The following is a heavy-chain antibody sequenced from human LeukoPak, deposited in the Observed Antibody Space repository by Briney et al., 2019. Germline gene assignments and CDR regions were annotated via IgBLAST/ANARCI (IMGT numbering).Heavy chain of an antibody. CDR2: IYYSGST. J-gene: IGHJ4*02. V-gene: IGHV4-59*01. D-gene: IGHD4-17*01. CDR3: ARSDGDYIQYFDY. CDR1: GGSISSYY. Sequence: SETLSLTCTVSGGSISSYYWSWIRQPPGKGLEWIGYIYYSGSTNYNPSLKSRVTIAVDTSKNQFSLKLSSVTVADTAVYYCARSDGDYIQYFDYWGQGTLVTVSS.